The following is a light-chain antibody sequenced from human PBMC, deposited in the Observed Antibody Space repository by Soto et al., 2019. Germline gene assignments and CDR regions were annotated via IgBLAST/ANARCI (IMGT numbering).Light chain of an antibody. CDR3: DSYTSSRAYV. CDR2: EVS. J-gene: IGLJ1*01. CDR1: SSDVGGYNY. V-gene: IGLV2-14*01. Sequence: QSVLTQPASVSGSPGQSITISCTGTSSDVGGYNYVSWYQQQSGKAPKLIIHEVSNRPSGVSNHFSGSKSGNTASLTISGLQAEDEADYYCDSYTSSRAYVFGIGTKVTVL.